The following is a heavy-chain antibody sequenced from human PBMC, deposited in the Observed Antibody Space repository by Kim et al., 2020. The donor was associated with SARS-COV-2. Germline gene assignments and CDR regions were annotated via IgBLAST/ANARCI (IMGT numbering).Heavy chain of an antibody. CDR1: GFIFSSSW. D-gene: IGHD1-26*01. CDR2: INGDGSST. Sequence: GGSLRLSCASSGFIFSSSWMHWVRQTPGKGLVGVSLINGDGSSTNYADSVKGRFTISRDNAKNTLYLQMNSLRAEDTAVYYCARGSGSYSYYWGQGTLVTVSS. V-gene: IGHV3-74*01. J-gene: IGHJ4*02. CDR3: ARGSGSYSYY.